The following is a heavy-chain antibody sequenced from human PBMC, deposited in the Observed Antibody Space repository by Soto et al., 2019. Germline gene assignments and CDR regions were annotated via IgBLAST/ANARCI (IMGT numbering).Heavy chain of an antibody. CDR2: IYWDDDK. V-gene: IGHV2-5*02. J-gene: IGHJ4*02. Sequence: SGPTLVNPTQTLTLTCTFSGFSLTTGGVGVGWIRQPPGKALEWLALIYWDDDKRYSPSLKSRLTITKDTSKNQVVLTMTNMDPVDTATYYCARDNYGSGPYYKGLDYWGQGTLVTVSS. CDR3: ARDNYGSGPYYKGLDY. D-gene: IGHD3-10*01. CDR1: GFSLTTGGVG.